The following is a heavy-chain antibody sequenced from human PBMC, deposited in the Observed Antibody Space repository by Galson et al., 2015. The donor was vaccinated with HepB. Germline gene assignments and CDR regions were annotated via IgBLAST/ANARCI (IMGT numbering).Heavy chain of an antibody. D-gene: IGHD3-16*01. CDR2: TGGSGYTT. J-gene: IGHJ2*01. V-gene: IGHV3-23*01. Sequence: SLRLSCAASGFTFSSYAMSWVRQAPGKGLEWVSGTGGSGYTTYYADSVKGRFTISRDNSNSTLYLQMNRLRLDDTAVYYCAKRVLGAFDLWGRGTLVTVSS. CDR3: AKRVLGAFDL. CDR1: GFTFSSYA.